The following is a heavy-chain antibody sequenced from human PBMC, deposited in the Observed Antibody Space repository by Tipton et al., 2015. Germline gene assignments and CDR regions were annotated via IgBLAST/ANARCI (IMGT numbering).Heavy chain of an antibody. V-gene: IGHV4-59*01. CDR2: IYYSGDM. D-gene: IGHD4-23*01. CDR3: ARARGRHGGLFDS. CDR1: SDSISKYY. Sequence: LRLSCTVSSDSISKYYWSWIRQPPGKGLEWIGSIYYSGDMYYNPSLKSRVTISVDTSKTQFSLKMSSVTASDTAVYYCARARGRHGGLFDSWGQGILVTVSS. J-gene: IGHJ4*02.